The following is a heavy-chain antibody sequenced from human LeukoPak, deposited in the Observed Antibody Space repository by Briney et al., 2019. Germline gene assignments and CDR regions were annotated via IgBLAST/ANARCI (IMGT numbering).Heavy chain of an antibody. CDR1: GGTFSNYA. J-gene: IGHJ5*02. Sequence: SVKVSCKASGGTFSNYAISWVRQAPGQGLECMGGIIPIFGTANYAQKFQGRITITADESTSTAYMEMNSLRSEDTAVYYCARLINSGYDNRGWFDPWGQGTLVTVSS. CDR3: ARLINSGYDNRGWFDP. CDR2: IIPIFGTA. D-gene: IGHD5-12*01. V-gene: IGHV1-69*01.